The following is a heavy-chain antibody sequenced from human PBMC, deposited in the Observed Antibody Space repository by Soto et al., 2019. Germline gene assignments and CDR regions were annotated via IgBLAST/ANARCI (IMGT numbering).Heavy chain of an antibody. J-gene: IGHJ6*02. V-gene: IGHV4-59*01. CDR3: ARSTETGTTTRQDKYYYYYYGMDV. D-gene: IGHD1-1*01. Sequence: QVQLQESGPGLVKPSETLSLTCTVSGGSISSYYWSWIRQPPGKGLEWLGYIYYSGSTNYNPSLKRRDTISVDTSKSQFSLKLSSVTAADTAVYYCARSTETGTTTRQDKYYYYYYGMDVWGQGTTVTVAS. CDR2: IYYSGST. CDR1: GGSISSYY.